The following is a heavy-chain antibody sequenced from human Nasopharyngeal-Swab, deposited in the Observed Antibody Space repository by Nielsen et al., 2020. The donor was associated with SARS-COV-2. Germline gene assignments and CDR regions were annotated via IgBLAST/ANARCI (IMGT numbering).Heavy chain of an antibody. V-gene: IGHV1-2*06. CDR1: VYTFTGYY. Sequence: SVTVSCKASVYTFTGYYMHWVRPAPGQGLEWMGRINPNSGGTNYAQKFQGRVTMTRDTSISTAYMDVSRLRSDDTAVYYCTTVYGDYAGVFNIWGQGTMVTVSS. CDR2: INPNSGGT. D-gene: IGHD4-17*01. CDR3: TTVYGDYAGVFNI. J-gene: IGHJ3*02.